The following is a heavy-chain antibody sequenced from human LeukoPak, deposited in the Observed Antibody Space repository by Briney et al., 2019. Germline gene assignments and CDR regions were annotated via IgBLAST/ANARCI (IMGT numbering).Heavy chain of an antibody. CDR1: GFTVSSNY. Sequence: GGSLRLFCAASGFTVSSNYMSWVRQARGKGLEWVSVIYSGGSTYYADSVKGRFTISRHNSKHTLYLQMNSLRAEDTAVYYCATRQAPYYYYGMDVWGQGTTVTVSS. J-gene: IGHJ6*01. CDR2: IYSGGST. CDR3: ATRQAPYYYYGMDV. V-gene: IGHV3-53*04.